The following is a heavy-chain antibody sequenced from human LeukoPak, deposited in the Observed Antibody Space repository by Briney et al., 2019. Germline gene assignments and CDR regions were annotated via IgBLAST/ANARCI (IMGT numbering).Heavy chain of an antibody. CDR1: GGSLSGSFSSYF. CDR3: ARSYYGSGSYYNWFDP. Sequence: PSETLSLTCVVSGGSLSGSFSSYFWTWIRQPPGKGLEWIGEINRRGNTNYNPSLKSRVTMSVDTSKNDLSLELTSLTAADTAVYYCARSYYGSGSYYNWFDPWGQGTLVTVSS. V-gene: IGHV4-34*01. J-gene: IGHJ5*02. CDR2: INRRGNT. D-gene: IGHD3-10*01.